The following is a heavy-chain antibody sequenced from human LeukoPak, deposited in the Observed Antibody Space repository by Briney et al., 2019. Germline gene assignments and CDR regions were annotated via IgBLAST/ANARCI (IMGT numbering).Heavy chain of an antibody. CDR3: ARDAINWFDP. Sequence: PSETLSLTCTVSGYSISSGYYWGWIRQPPGKGLEWIGYIYYSGSTNYNPSLKSRVTISVDTSKNQFSLKLSSVTAADTAVYYCARDAINWFDPWGQGTLVTVSS. CDR1: GYSISSGYY. J-gene: IGHJ5*02. V-gene: IGHV4-38-2*02. CDR2: IYYSGST.